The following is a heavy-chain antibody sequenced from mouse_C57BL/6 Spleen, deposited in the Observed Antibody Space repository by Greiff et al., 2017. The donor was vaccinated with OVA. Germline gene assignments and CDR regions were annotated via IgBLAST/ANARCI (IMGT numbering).Heavy chain of an antibody. D-gene: IGHD1-1*01. Sequence: VQLQQSGPELVKPGASVKISCKASGYAFSSSWMNWVKQRPGKGIEWIGRIYPGDGDTNYNGKFKGKATLTADKSSSTAYMQLSSLTSEDSAVYFCARDYYGSSRYYFDYWGQGTTLTVSS. J-gene: IGHJ2*01. CDR3: ARDYYGSSRYYFDY. V-gene: IGHV1-82*01. CDR2: IYPGDGDT. CDR1: GYAFSSSW.